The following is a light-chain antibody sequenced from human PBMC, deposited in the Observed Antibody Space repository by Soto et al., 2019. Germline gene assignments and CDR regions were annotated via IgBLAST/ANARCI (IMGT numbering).Light chain of an antibody. V-gene: IGKV3-15*01. CDR2: GAS. CDR1: QSVSRT. J-gene: IGKJ1*01. CDR3: QQYNNWPP. Sequence: EIVMTQSPATLSVSPGERATLSCRASQSVSRTLAWYQLKPGQAPRLLIYGASTRATGVPARFSGSGSGTQFTLTISSLQSEDIAVYYCQQYNNWPPFGQGTKVQI.